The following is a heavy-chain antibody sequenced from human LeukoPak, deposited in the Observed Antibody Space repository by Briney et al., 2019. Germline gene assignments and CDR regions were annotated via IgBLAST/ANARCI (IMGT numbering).Heavy chain of an antibody. CDR3: AKNAGRMTTHFDY. D-gene: IGHD4-17*01. J-gene: IGHJ4*02. CDR1: GFSFSLYS. CDR2: ISSSSSYK. Sequence: PGGSLRLSCAASGFSFSLYSMTWVRQAPGKGLEWVSSISSSSSYKFYADSVKGRFTISRDNAKNSLYLQMNSLRAEDTAVYYCAKNAGRMTTHFDYWGQGTLVTVSS. V-gene: IGHV3-21*04.